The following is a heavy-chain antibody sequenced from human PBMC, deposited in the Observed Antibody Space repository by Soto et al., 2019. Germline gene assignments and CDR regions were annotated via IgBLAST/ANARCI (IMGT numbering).Heavy chain of an antibody. D-gene: IGHD3-22*01. Sequence: SETLSLTCAVSGGSISSGGYSWSWIRQPPGKGLEWIGYIYHSGSTYYNPSLKSRVTISVDRSKNQFSLKLSSVTAADTAVYYCARGPGDYYDSSGYLGAFDIWGKGTMVPVSS. CDR1: GGSISSGGYS. V-gene: IGHV4-30-2*01. CDR2: IYHSGST. CDR3: ARGPGDYYDSSGYLGAFDI. J-gene: IGHJ3*02.